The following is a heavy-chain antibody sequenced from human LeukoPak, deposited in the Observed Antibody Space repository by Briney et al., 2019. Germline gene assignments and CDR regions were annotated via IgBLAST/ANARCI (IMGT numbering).Heavy chain of an antibody. CDR3: AKDRGVATIRPFDY. CDR1: GFVFGDYA. Sequence: PGGSLRLSCAASGFVFGDYAMHWVRQAPGKGLEWAALISHNGSSKYYADSVRGRFTISRDNSNTLYLEMNSLRAEDTAVYYCAKDRGVATIRPFDYWGQGTLVTVSS. D-gene: IGHD5-12*01. CDR2: ISHNGSSK. J-gene: IGHJ4*02. V-gene: IGHV3-30-3*01.